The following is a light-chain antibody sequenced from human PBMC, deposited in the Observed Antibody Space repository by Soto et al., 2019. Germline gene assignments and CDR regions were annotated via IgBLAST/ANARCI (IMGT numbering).Light chain of an antibody. V-gene: IGKV1-9*01. J-gene: IGKJ1*01. CDR3: QHYNSYSEA. Sequence: DIQLTQSPSSLSASVGDRVTIPCRASQTISKSLNWYQQKPGKAPNLLIYGTSGLQSGVPSRFSGSGSGTEFTLTISSLQPDDFATYYCQHYNSYSEAFGQGTKVDNK. CDR2: GTS. CDR1: QTISKS.